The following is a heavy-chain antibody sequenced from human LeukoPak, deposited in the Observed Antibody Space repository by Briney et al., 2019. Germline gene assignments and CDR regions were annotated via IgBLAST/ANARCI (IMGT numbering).Heavy chain of an antibody. V-gene: IGHV4-59*01. CDR1: GGSISSYY. Sequence: PSETLSLTRTVPGGSISSYYWSWIRQPPGKGLEWIGYIYYSGSTNYNPSLKSRVTISVDTSKNQFSLKLSSVTAADTAVYYCARDPWLGAFDIWGQGTMVTVSS. CDR2: IYYSGST. CDR3: ARDPWLGAFDI. D-gene: IGHD3-10*01. J-gene: IGHJ3*02.